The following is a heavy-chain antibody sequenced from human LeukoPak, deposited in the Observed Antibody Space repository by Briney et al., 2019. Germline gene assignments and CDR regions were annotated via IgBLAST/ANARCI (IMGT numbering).Heavy chain of an antibody. CDR1: GFIYSSYE. CDR3: AREPMVRGKNGMDV. J-gene: IGHJ6*04. CDR2: ISSRGSTI. V-gene: IGHV3-48*03. D-gene: IGHD3-10*01. Sequence: GGSLRLSCAASGFIYSSYEMNWVRQAPGKGLEGVSYISSRGSTIYYADSVKGRFIISRDNAKNSLYLQMNSLRAEDTAVYYCAREPMVRGKNGMDVWGKGTTVTVSS.